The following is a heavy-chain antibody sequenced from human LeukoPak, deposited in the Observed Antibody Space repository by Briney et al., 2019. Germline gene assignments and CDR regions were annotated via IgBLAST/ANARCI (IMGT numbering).Heavy chain of an antibody. J-gene: IGHJ3*02. D-gene: IGHD1-14*01. V-gene: IGHV4-34*01. CDR2: INHSGST. CDR3: ARDRRTHAEDAFDI. CDR1: GGSFSGYY. Sequence: KSSETLSLTCAVYGGSFSGYYWSWIRQPPGKGLEWIGEINHSGSTYYNPSLKSRVTISVDTSKNQFSLKVSSVTAADTAVYYCARDRRTHAEDAFDIWGQGTMVTVSS.